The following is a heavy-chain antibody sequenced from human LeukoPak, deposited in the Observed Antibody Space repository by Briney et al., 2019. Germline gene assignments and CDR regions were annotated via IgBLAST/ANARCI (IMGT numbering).Heavy chain of an antibody. D-gene: IGHD1-26*01. Sequence: GGSLRLSCAASGLTVSNNYMSWVRQAPGKGLEWVSVIYIGGGTNYAVSVKDRFTISRDNSKNSLYLQMNSLRAEDTAVYYCGRHTSREAFDIWGQGTTVTVSS. CDR2: IYIGGGT. CDR3: GRHTSREAFDI. CDR1: GLTVSNNY. V-gene: IGHV3-53*01. J-gene: IGHJ3*02.